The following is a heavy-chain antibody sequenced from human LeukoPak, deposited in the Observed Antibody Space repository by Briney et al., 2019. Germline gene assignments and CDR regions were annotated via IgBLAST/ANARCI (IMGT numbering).Heavy chain of an antibody. CDR3: ARDSQVDLYYYDSGGYDDAFDI. J-gene: IGHJ3*02. V-gene: IGHV1-2*02. CDR1: GYTFTGYY. Sequence: ASVTVSCKASGYTFTGYYMHWVRQAPGQGLEWMGWINPNSGGTNYAQKFQGRVTMTRDTSISTAYMELSRLRSDDTAVYYCARDSQVDLYYYDSGGYDDAFDIWGQGTMVTVSS. CDR2: INPNSGGT. D-gene: IGHD3-22*01.